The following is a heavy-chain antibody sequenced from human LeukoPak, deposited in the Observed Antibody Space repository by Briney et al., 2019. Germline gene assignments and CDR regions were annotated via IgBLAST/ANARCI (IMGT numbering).Heavy chain of an antibody. CDR2: INHSGST. CDR3: ARDHQVAVAVLFDY. CDR1: GGSFSGYY. D-gene: IGHD6-19*01. J-gene: IGHJ4*02. V-gene: IGHV4-34*01. Sequence: SETLSLTCAVYGGSFSGYYWSWIRQPPGKGLEWIGEINHSGSTNYNPSLKSRVTISVDTSKNQFSLKLSSVTAADTAVYYCARDHQVAVAVLFDYWGQGTLVTVSS.